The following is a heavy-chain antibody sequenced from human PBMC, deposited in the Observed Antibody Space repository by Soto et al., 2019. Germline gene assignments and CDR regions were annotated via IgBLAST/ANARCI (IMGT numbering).Heavy chain of an antibody. CDR2: IDPSDSYT. D-gene: IGHD4-4*01. CDR1: GYSFTSYW. J-gene: IGHJ6*02. CDR3: ARHPTVTTPEYYYYYYGMDV. V-gene: IGHV5-10-1*01. Sequence: PGESLKISCKGSGYSFTSYWISWVRQMPGKGLEWMGRIDPSDSYTNYSPSFQGHVTISADKSISTAYLQWCSLKASDTAMYYCARHPTVTTPEYYYYYYGMDVWGQGTTVTVSS.